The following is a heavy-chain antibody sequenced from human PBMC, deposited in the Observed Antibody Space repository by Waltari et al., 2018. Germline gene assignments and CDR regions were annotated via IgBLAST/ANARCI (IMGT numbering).Heavy chain of an antibody. J-gene: IGHJ5*02. Sequence: VQLPQWLAGLLKPSETLSFTGAVYGGSFSGYYWSWIIRSLRKGLEWIGEINHSASTNYNPSLKSRVTISVDTSKNQFSLKLSSVTAADTAVYYCARGVPAYCGGDCWTFDPWGQGTLVTVSS. CDR1: GGSFSGYY. CDR2: INHSAST. V-gene: IGHV4-34*01. CDR3: ARGVPAYCGGDCWTFDP. D-gene: IGHD2-21*01.